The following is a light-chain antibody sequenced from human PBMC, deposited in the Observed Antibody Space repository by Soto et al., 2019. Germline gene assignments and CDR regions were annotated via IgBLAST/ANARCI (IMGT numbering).Light chain of an antibody. CDR1: QDINKN. CDR2: DAS. Sequence: DIQMTQSPSSLSASVGDRVTITCQASQDINKNLIWYQQKPGKAPKLLIYDASDLETGVPSRFSGMGSGTGFTFTISSPQPEDFSTNFCQQYESLPLTVSQGTRLESK. J-gene: IGKJ5*01. V-gene: IGKV1-33*01. CDR3: QQYESLPLT.